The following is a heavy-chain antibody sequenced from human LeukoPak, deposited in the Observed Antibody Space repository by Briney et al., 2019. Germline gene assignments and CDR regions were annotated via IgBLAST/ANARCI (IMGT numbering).Heavy chain of an antibody. CDR2: ISDGGGNK. V-gene: IGHV3-30*18. CDR3: ANRPVVPAAIGKTDYYDIFQKL. D-gene: IGHD2-2*01. CDR1: GFTFSNYG. J-gene: IGHJ4*02. Sequence: PGGSLRLSCAASGFTFSNYGMHWVRQAPGKGLEWVAVISDGGGNKYYADSAKGRFTISRDNSKNTLYLQMNSLRVEDTAVYYCANRPVVPAAIGKTDYYDIFQKLWGQGTLVTVSS.